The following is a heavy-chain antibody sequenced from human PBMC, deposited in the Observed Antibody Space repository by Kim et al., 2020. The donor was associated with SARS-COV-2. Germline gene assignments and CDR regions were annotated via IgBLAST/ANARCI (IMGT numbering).Heavy chain of an antibody. Sequence: NFQGRVTNTADESTSTAYMELSSLRSEDTAVYYCARAIDSSGYYDKKFDYWGQGTLVTVST. D-gene: IGHD3-22*01. V-gene: IGHV1-69*01. J-gene: IGHJ4*02. CDR3: ARAIDSSGYYDKKFDY.